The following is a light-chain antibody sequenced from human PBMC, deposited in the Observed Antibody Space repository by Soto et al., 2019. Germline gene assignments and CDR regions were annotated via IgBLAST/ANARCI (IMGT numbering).Light chain of an antibody. CDR1: QSVSRN. Sequence: EVVMTQSPATLSVSPGERATLSCRASQSVSRNLAWYQQRPGRAPRLLIYDASTRATNIPTRFSGSGSGTEFNLTISSLQSEDFAVYYCQQYNHWTLYTFGQGTKLEIK. J-gene: IGKJ2*01. CDR2: DAS. V-gene: IGKV3-15*01. CDR3: QQYNHWTLYT.